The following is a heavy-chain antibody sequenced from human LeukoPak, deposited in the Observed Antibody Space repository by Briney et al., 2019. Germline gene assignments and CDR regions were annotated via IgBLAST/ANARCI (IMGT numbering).Heavy chain of an antibody. V-gene: IGHV3-48*03. CDR2: ISSSGSTI. CDR1: GFTFSTYE. J-gene: IGHJ4*02. CDR3: ARASGPFDY. D-gene: IGHD3-10*01. Sequence: GGSLRLSCAASGFTFSTYEMNWVRQAPGKGLEWVSYISSSGSTIFYGDSVKGRFTISRDNAKNSLYLQMNSLRAEDTAVYSCARASGPFDYWGQGTLVTVSS.